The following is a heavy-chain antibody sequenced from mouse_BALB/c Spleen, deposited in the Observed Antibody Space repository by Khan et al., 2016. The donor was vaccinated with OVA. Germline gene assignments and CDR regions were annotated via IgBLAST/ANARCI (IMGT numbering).Heavy chain of an antibody. CDR2: IYPGSGST. CDR1: GYTFTSYW. Sequence: LQQPGSELVRPGASVKLSCKASGYTFTSYWMHWVKQRHGQGLEWIGNIYPGSGSTNYDEMFKSKGTLTVDTSSSTAYMHLSSLTTEDSAVYYCTRGGYYGKSLFAYWGQGTLVTVSA. J-gene: IGHJ3*01. D-gene: IGHD2-1*01. V-gene: IGHV1S22*01. CDR3: TRGGYYGKSLFAY.